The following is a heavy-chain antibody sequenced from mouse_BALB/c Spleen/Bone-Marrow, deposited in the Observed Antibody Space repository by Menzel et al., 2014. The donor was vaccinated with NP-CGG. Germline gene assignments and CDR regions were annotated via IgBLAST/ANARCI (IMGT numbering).Heavy chain of an antibody. CDR1: GYTFTSSW. V-gene: IGHV1S130*01. Sequence: QVQLKESGSVLVRPGASVKLSCKASGYTFTSSWMHWAKQRPGQGLEGIGEIHPNTDNTNYGEKFKGKATLTVDTSSSTAYVDLSSLTSEDSAVYYCARHHRYAYYFDYWGQGTTLTVSS. J-gene: IGHJ2*01. CDR2: IHPNTDNT. CDR3: ARHHRYAYYFDY. D-gene: IGHD2-14*01.